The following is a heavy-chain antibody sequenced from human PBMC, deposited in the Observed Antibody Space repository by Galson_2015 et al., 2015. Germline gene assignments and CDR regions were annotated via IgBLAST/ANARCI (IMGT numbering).Heavy chain of an antibody. CDR3: ARGDYSGYDSYYMDV. V-gene: IGHV6-1*01. CDR2: TYYRPKWYN. Sequence: CAISGDSASSSSAAWNWIRQSPSRGLEWLGRTYYRPKWYNDYAVSVKSRITINPDTSKNQFSLQLNSVTPEDTAVYYCARGDYSGYDSYYMDVWGKGTTVTVSS. J-gene: IGHJ6*03. CDR1: GDSASSSSAA. D-gene: IGHD5-12*01.